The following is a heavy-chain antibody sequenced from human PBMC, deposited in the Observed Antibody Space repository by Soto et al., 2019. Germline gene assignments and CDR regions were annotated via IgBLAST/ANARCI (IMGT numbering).Heavy chain of an antibody. V-gene: IGHV4-30-2*05. Sequence: PSETLSLTCAVSGGSISSGGYSWSWIRQPPGKGLEWIGYIYHSGSTYYRSKWYNDYAVSVKSRITISPDTSNNQLSLQLNSVTPDDTAVYYCVRLIGNSWLDSWGQGTLVTVSS. D-gene: IGHD2-8*01. J-gene: IGHJ5*01. CDR2: IYHSGST. CDR3: VRLIGNSWLDS. CDR1: GGSISSGGYS.